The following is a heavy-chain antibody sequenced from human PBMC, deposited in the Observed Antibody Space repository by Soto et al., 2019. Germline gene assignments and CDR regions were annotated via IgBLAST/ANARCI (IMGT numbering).Heavy chain of an antibody. Sequence: QVQLQESGPGLVKPSQTLSLTCTVSGDSISSGDYYWRWIRQHPGKGLEWIGYIYYSGSTSYNPSLKSRVTISVDTSKNQFSLRLSSVTAADTAVYYCARDLYLQGGMDVWGQGTTVTVSS. V-gene: IGHV4-31*03. J-gene: IGHJ6*02. CDR2: IYYSGST. CDR1: GDSISSGDYY. CDR3: ARDLYLQGGMDV.